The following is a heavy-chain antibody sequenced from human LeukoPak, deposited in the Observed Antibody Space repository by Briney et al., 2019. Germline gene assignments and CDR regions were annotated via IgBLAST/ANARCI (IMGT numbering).Heavy chain of an antibody. D-gene: IGHD3-9*01. CDR2: IIPTLGIA. V-gene: IGHV1-69*04. J-gene: IGHJ6*02. CDR1: GGTFSSYA. CDR3: ARDKGQGYYDILTGYSHNPFGMDV. Sequence: SVKVSCKASGGTFSSYAISWVRQAPGQGLEWMGRIIPTLGIANYAQKFQGRVTITADKSTSTAYMELSSLRSEDTAVYYCARDKGQGYYDILTGYSHNPFGMDVWGQGTTVTVSS.